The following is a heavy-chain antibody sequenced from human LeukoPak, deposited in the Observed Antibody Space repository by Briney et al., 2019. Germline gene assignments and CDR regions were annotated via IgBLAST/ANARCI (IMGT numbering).Heavy chain of an antibody. D-gene: IGHD1-26*01. CDR2: FDPERGET. J-gene: IGHJ4*02. V-gene: IGHV1-24*01. CDR3: ATGSIVYDF. Sequence: GASVKVSCKVSGHSLTKFTMEWVRQAPGKGLEWMGGFDPERGETIHAQKFQGRFTMTDDTSTDTAYMELNSLTSEDTAVYYCATGSIVYDFWGQGTLVTVSS. CDR1: GHSLTKFT.